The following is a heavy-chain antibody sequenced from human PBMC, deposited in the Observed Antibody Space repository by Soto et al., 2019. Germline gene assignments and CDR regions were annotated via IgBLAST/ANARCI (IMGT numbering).Heavy chain of an antibody. D-gene: IGHD2-15*01. CDR3: AKDRLVAAPHTTWYYYYMDV. CDR1: GFTFDDYA. CDR2: ISWNSGSI. Sequence: GGSLRLSCAASGFTFDDYAMHWVRQAPGKGLEWVSGISWNSGSIGYADSVKGRFTISRDNAKNSLYLQMNSLRAEDTALYYCAKDRLVAAPHTTWYYYYMDVWGKGTTVTVSS. J-gene: IGHJ6*03. V-gene: IGHV3-9*01.